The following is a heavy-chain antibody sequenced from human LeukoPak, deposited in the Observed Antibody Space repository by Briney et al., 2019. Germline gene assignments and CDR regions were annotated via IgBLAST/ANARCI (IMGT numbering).Heavy chain of an antibody. CDR2: ISGSGGST. CDR3: AKDGDSSGYYPYYYYGMDV. Sequence: GGSLRPSCAASGFTFSSYAMSWVRQAPGKGLEWVSAISGSGGSTYYADSVKGRFTISRDNSKNTLYLQMNSLRAEDTAVYYCAKDGDSSGYYPYYYYGMDVWGQGTTVTVSS. J-gene: IGHJ6*02. CDR1: GFTFSSYA. D-gene: IGHD3-22*01. V-gene: IGHV3-23*01.